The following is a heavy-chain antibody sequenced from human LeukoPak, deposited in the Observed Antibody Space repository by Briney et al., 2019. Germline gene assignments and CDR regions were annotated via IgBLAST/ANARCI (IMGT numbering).Heavy chain of an antibody. J-gene: IGHJ4*02. CDR2: IHYSGST. Sequence: SETLSLTCSVSGGYIGRHYWSWIRQPPGKGLEWIGYIHYSGSTNYNPSLKSRVTISVDTSKNQLSLRVRSVIAADTAVYYCAREWSAFDYWGQGTLVTVSS. CDR3: AREWSAFDY. V-gene: IGHV4-59*11. CDR1: GGYIGRHY. D-gene: IGHD2-15*01.